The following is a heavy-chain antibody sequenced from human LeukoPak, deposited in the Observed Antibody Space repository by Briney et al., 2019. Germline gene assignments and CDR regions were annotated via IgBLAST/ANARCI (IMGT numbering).Heavy chain of an antibody. D-gene: IGHD1-26*01. CDR3: ARDPENVSGSHSHFDL. V-gene: IGHV3-21*01. Sequence: GGSLRLSCAASGFAFSRHSMNWVRQAPGKGLEWVSSSSTSSSYIYYADSVKGRFTISRDNAKNSLYLQMNSLRAEDTAVYYCARDPENVSGSHSHFDLWGRGTLVTVSS. CDR1: GFAFSRHS. CDR2: SSTSSSYI. J-gene: IGHJ2*01.